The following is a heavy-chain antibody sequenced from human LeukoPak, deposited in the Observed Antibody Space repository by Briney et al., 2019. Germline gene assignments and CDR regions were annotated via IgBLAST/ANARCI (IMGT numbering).Heavy chain of an antibody. CDR2: ISTDGGGT. CDR1: GFTFNIYA. CDR3: VKYHNSCYSV. Sequence: GGSLRLSCSASGFTFNIYAMHWVRQAPGKRREYVSAISTDGGGTYYADSVKGRFTISRDNSKNTLYLQMSSLRTEDTAVYYCVKYHNSCYSVWGQGTLVAVSS. J-gene: IGHJ4*02. V-gene: IGHV3-64D*06. D-gene: IGHD2-21*01.